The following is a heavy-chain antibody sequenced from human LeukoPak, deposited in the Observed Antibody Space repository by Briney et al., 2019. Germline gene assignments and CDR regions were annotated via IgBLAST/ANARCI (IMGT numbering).Heavy chain of an antibody. CDR3: TTYGMSTEELDY. CDR2: IKSKTDGGTT. V-gene: IGHV3-15*01. Sequence: GGSLRLSCAASGFTLSNAWMSWVRQAPGKGLEWVGRIKSKTDGGTTDYAAPVKGRFTISRDDSKNTLYLQMNSLKTEDTAVYYCTTYGMSTEELDYWGQGTLVAVSS. J-gene: IGHJ4*02. CDR1: GFTLSNAW. D-gene: IGHD1-26*01.